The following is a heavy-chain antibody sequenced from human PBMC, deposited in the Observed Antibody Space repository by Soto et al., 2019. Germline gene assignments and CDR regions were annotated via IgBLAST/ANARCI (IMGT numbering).Heavy chain of an antibody. CDR3: ARCGSSCSLGF. Sequence: QVELQESGPGLAKPSQTLSLTCTVSGGSISSGDYYWSWIRQPPGKGLEWIGYIYYSGSTYYNPCLTHRVSVWLVTSGNHFSRELAAVSAADPGVYCRARCGSSCSLGFWVQGTVVTGSS. CDR1: GGSISSGDYY. J-gene: IGHJ4*02. CDR2: IYYSGST. D-gene: IGHD2-15*01. V-gene: IGHV4-30-4*01.